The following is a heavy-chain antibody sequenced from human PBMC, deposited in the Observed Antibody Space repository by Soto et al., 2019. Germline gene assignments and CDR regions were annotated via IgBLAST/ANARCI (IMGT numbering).Heavy chain of an antibody. V-gene: IGHV4-34*01. CDR3: ARGVHVTNYDSSRGEFDY. D-gene: IGHD3-22*01. CDR2: INHSGST. CDR1: GGSFSGYC. J-gene: IGHJ4*02. Sequence: SETLSLTCAVYGGSFSGYCWSWIRQPPGKGLEWIGEINHSGSTDYNPSLKSRVTISVDTSKNQFSLKLSSVTAADTAVYYCARGVHVTNYDSSRGEFDYWGQGTLVTVSS.